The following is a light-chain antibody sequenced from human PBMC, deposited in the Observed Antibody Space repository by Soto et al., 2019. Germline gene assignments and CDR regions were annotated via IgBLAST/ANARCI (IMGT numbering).Light chain of an antibody. V-gene: IGLV2-14*01. CDR1: SSDVGGYNY. J-gene: IGLJ1*01. Sequence: QSALTQPASVSGSPGQSITISSTGTSSDVGGYNYVSWYQQHPGKAPKLVIFDVSDRPSGVSNRFSGSKSGNTASLTISGLQAEDEADYYCSSYTSSSTRVFGTGTKLTVL. CDR3: SSYTSSSTRV. CDR2: DVS.